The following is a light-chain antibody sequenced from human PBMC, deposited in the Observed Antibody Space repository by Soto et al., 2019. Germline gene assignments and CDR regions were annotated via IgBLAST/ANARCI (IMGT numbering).Light chain of an antibody. V-gene: IGKV3-20*01. J-gene: IGKJ3*01. CDR3: QQYGSSPFT. CDR1: QSVSSSC. CDR2: GAS. Sequence: EIVLTQSPGTLSLSPGERATLSCRASQSVSSSCLAWYQQKPGQAPRLRIYGASSSATGIPDRFSGSGSGTDLTLTSSRLEPEDFTVYYCQQYGSSPFTCGPGTKLHIK.